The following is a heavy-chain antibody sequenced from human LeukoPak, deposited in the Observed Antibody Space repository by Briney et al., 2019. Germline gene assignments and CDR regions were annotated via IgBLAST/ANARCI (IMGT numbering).Heavy chain of an antibody. CDR1: GGSFSSYY. V-gene: IGHV4-59*08. Sequence: SETLSLTCAVYGGSFSSYYWSWIRQPPGKGLEWIGYIYYSGSTNYNPSLKSRVTISVDTSKNQFSLKLSSVTAADTAVYYCARHRGYPSPRYYFDYWGQGTLVTVSS. J-gene: IGHJ4*02. CDR3: ARHRGYPSPRYYFDY. D-gene: IGHD5-12*01. CDR2: IYYSGST.